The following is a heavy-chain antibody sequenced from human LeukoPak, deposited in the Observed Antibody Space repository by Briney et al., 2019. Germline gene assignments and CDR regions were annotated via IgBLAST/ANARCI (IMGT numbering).Heavy chain of an antibody. Sequence: SETLSLTCTVSGGSISSYYWSWIRQPPGKGLEWIGYIYYSGSTNYNPSLKSRVTISVDTSKNQFSLKLSSVTAADTAVYCCAREYGGYCTNGVCYSYFDYWGQGTLVTVSS. CDR1: GGSISSYY. J-gene: IGHJ4*02. CDR3: AREYGGYCTNGVCYSYFDY. D-gene: IGHD2-8*01. V-gene: IGHV4-59*01. CDR2: IYYSGST.